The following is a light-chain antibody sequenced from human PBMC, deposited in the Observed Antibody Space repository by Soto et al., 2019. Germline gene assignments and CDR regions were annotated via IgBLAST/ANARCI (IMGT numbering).Light chain of an antibody. V-gene: IGKV1-5*03. CDR2: KAS. CDR1: QNIYTW. Sequence: DSQLTQSPSTLSASVGDRVTITCRASQNIYTWLAWYQQKPGIAPKLLIHKASTLESGVPSRFSGSGYGTEFTLTISGLQPEDSATYYCQQYERYSTFGQGTKVDIK. CDR3: QQYERYST. J-gene: IGKJ1*01.